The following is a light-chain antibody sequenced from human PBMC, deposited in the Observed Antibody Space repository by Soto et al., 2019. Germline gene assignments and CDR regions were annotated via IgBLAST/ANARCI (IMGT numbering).Light chain of an antibody. J-gene: IGLJ3*02. Sequence: QSVLTQPPSVSGAPGQTVTISCTRSSSNIGAAYDVHWYQHLPGTAPKLLIYGNSNRPSGVPDRFSGSKSGTSASLAITGLQVEDEADYYCQSYDSSLSGGVFGGGTKVTVL. V-gene: IGLV1-40*01. CDR2: GNS. CDR3: QSYDSSLSGGV. CDR1: SSNIGAAYD.